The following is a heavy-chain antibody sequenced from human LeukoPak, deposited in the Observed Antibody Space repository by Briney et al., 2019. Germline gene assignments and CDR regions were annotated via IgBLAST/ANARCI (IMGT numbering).Heavy chain of an antibody. V-gene: IGHV3-7*04. D-gene: IGHD3-22*01. CDR3: ARSSYQYDSSANY. CDR2: IKQDGSEK. CDR1: GFTLNNYW. J-gene: IGHJ4*02. Sequence: PGGSLRLSCAGSGFTLNNYWVSCVRQAPGKGLEWVANIKQDGSEKYYVDAVKSRFTISRDNAKNSLYLQMNSLRAEDTAVYYCARSSYQYDSSANYWGQGTLVTVSS.